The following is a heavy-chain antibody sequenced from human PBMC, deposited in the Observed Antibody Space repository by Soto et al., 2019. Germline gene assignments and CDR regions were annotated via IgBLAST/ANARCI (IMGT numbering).Heavy chain of an antibody. CDR1: GGSFSGYY. Sequence: SETLSLTCAVYGGSFSGYYWSWIRQPPGKGLEWIGEINHSGSTNYNPSLKSRVTISVDTSKNQFSLKLSSVTAADTAVYYCARGGGVYYYGMDVWGQGTTVTVSS. J-gene: IGHJ6*02. CDR2: INHSGST. CDR3: ARGGGVYYYGMDV. D-gene: IGHD2-15*01. V-gene: IGHV4-34*01.